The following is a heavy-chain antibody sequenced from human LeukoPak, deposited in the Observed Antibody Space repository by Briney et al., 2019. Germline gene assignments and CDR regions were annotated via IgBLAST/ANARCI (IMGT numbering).Heavy chain of an antibody. CDR2: ISSNGGST. J-gene: IGHJ4*02. CDR3: ARVVGSSWYDY. CDR1: GFTVSSYA. D-gene: IGHD6-13*01. V-gene: IGHV3-64*01. Sequence: GGSLRLSCAASGFTVSSYAMHWVRQAAGKGLEYVSAISSNGGSTYYANSVKGRFTISRDNSKNTLYLQMGSLRAEDMAVYYCARVVGSSWYDYWGQGTLVTVSS.